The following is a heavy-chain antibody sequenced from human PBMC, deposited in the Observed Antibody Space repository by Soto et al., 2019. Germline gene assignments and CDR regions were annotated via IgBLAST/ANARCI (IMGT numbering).Heavy chain of an antibody. V-gene: IGHV3-23*01. CDR2: ISDSGATT. Sequence: EVQLLESGGGLVQPGGSLRLTCVASVFAFSSFALNWVRQAPGKGLDWVSLISDSGATTYYSDSVKGRFTISRDNSKNMLYLEMNSRRANDTAIYYCAQDKGVRGATYLRYWGPGTLVTVSS. J-gene: IGHJ4*02. CDR3: AQDKGVRGATYLRY. CDR1: VFAFSSFA. D-gene: IGHD3-10*01.